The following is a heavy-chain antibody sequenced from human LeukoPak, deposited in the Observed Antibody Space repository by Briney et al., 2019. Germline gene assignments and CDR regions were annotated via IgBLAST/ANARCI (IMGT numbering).Heavy chain of an antibody. CDR1: GGSISSGSYY. CDR3: ARDDRYCSSTSCYTGAFDI. V-gene: IGHV4-61*02. Sequence: SQTLSLTCTVSGGSISSGSYYWSWIRQPAGKGLEWIGRIYTSGSTNYNPSLKSRVTISVDTSKNQFSLKLSSVTAADTAVYYCARDDRYCSSTSCYTGAFDIWGQGTMVTVSS. CDR2: IYTSGST. J-gene: IGHJ3*02. D-gene: IGHD2-2*02.